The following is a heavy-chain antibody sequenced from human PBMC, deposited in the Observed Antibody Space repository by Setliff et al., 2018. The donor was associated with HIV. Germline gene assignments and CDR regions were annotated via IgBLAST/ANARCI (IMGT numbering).Heavy chain of an antibody. CDR1: GYTFTDYY. CDR3: AAGPFNWGQYF. D-gene: IGHD3-16*01. J-gene: IGHJ4*01. V-gene: IGHV1-69-2*01. CDR2: VDPEDGET. Sequence: ASVKVSCKASGYTFTDYYMHWVKQAPGKGPEWMGRVDPEDGETIYAEKFQGRVTITADMSTNTAYMELDNLKSEDTAMYFCAAGPFNWGQYFWGHGTLVTVSS.